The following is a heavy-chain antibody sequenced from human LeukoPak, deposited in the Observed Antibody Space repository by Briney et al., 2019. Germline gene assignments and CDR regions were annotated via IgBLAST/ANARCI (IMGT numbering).Heavy chain of an antibody. CDR1: GFTFSSYS. V-gene: IGHV3-21*04. CDR2: ISSSSSYI. D-gene: IGHD5-24*01. J-gene: IGHJ4*02. CDR3: AKDESTIWEYFDY. Sequence: GGSLRLSCAASGFTFSSYSMNWVRQAPGKGLEWVSSISSSSSYIYYADSVRGRFTISRDDSTNTLFLQMNRLRADDTAFYYCAKDESTIWEYFDYWGQGTLVTVSS.